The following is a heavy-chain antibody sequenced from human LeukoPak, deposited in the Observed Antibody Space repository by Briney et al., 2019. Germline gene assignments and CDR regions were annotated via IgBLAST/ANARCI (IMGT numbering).Heavy chain of an antibody. Sequence: GGSLRLSCAASGFTFSSYGMPWVRQAPGKGLEWVAVISYDGSNKYYADSVKGRFTISRDNSKNTLYLQMNSLRAEDTAVYYCAKDNYDVWGQGTLVTVSS. CDR3: AKDNYDV. CDR2: ISYDGSNK. CDR1: GFTFSSYG. D-gene: IGHD3-22*01. V-gene: IGHV3-30*18. J-gene: IGHJ4*02.